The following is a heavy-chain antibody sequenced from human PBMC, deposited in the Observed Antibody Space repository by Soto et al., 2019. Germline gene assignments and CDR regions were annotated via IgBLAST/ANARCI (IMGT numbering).Heavy chain of an antibody. CDR2: IYSGGST. CDR1: GFTVSSNY. V-gene: IGHV3-66*01. CDR3: ARGGGNTRIDY. D-gene: IGHD3-16*01. Sequence: EVQLVESGRGLVQPGGSLRLSCAASGFTVSSNYMSWVRQAPGKGLEWVSNIYSGGSTYYADSVKGRFTISRDNSKNTLYLQMNSLRVEDTAVYYCARGGGNTRIDYWGQGTLVTVSS. J-gene: IGHJ4*02.